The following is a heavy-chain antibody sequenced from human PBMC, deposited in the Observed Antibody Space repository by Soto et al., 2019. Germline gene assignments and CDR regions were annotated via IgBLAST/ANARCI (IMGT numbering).Heavy chain of an antibody. CDR1: GFTFSSYA. Sequence: EVQLLESGGGLVQPGGSLRISCAASGFTFSSYAMSWVRQAPGKGLEWVSAISGSGGSTYYADSVNGRFTIARDNSKNTLYLQMKSLRAVDTAVYYCAKSLAITIMVVVTPIDSWGQVTLVTVSS. CDR3: AKSLAITIMVVVTPIDS. J-gene: IGHJ4*02. V-gene: IGHV3-23*01. D-gene: IGHD3-22*01. CDR2: ISGSGGST.